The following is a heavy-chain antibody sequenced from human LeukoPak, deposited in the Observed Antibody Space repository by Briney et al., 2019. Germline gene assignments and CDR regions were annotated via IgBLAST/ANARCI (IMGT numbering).Heavy chain of an antibody. CDR3: ARSGHSSGYYYHFDY. CDR1: GYTFTNYY. J-gene: IGHJ4*02. D-gene: IGHD3-22*01. V-gene: IGHV1-46*01. CDR2: INPSGGST. Sequence: GASVKVSCKASGYTFTNYYMHWVRRAPGQGLEWMGIINPSGGSTSYAQKFQGRVTMTRNTSISTAYMELSSLRSEDTAVYYCARSGHSSGYYYHFDYWGQGTLVTVSS.